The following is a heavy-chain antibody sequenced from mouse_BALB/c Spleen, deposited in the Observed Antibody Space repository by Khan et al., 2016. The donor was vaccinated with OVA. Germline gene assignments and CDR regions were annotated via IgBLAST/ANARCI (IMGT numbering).Heavy chain of an antibody. V-gene: IGHV1-4*01. CDR1: GYTFTSYT. J-gene: IGHJ3*01. CDR3: VREGAYHRSDGWFAY. Sequence: VQLQQSRAELARPGASVKMSCKASGYTFTSYTIHWVRQRPGQAPEWIGHINPSNAYTNYNQNFKDKATLIVEKLSTPAYMQLSSMTSEDSAVCYCVREGAYHRSDGWFAYWGQGTLVTVSA. D-gene: IGHD2-14*01. CDR2: INPSNAYT.